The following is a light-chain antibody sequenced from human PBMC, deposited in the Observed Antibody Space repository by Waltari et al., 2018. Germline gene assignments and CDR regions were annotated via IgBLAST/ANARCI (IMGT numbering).Light chain of an antibody. J-gene: IGLJ3*02. Sequence: QSVLTQPPSASGTPGQRVSSACSGTAPNTGSNAVIWYQQLPGTAPKLLIHSNNQRPSGVPDRFSGSKSGTSASLAISGLQSEDEVDYYCSAWDDSVNGVVFGGGTKVTVL. CDR3: SAWDDSVNGVV. V-gene: IGLV1-44*01. CDR2: SNN. CDR1: APNTGSNA.